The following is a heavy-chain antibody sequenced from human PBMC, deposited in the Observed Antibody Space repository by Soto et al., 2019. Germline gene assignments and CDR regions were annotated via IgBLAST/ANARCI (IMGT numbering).Heavy chain of an antibody. CDR2: IYYSGST. J-gene: IGHJ6*02. V-gene: IGHV4-39*01. CDR3: ARRSNTAMDYYYYGMDV. CDR1: GGSISSSSYY. Sequence: SETLSLTCTVSGGSISSSSYYWGWIRQPPGKGLEWIGSIYYSGSTYYNPSLKSRVTISVDTSKNQFSLKLSSVTAADTAVYYCARRSNTAMDYYYYGMDVWGQGTTVTVSS. D-gene: IGHD5-18*01.